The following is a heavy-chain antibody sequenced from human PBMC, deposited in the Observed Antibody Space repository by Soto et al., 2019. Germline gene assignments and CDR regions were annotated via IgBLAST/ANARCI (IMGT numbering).Heavy chain of an antibody. V-gene: IGHV3-23*01. J-gene: IGHJ4*02. CDR3: AKIRGYSYGPPDY. CDR2: ISGSGGST. CDR1: GFTFSSYA. Sequence: GPLRLSCSASGFTFSSYAMSWVRQAPGKGLEWVSAISGSGGSTYYADSVKGRFTISRDNSKNTLYLQMNSLRAEDTAVYYCAKIRGYSYGPPDYWGQGTLVTVYS. D-gene: IGHD5-18*01.